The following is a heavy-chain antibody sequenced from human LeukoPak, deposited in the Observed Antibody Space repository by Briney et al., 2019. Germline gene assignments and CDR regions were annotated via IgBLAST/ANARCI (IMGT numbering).Heavy chain of an antibody. CDR1: GGSISSYY. Sequence: SETLSLTCTVSGGSISSYYWSWIRQPPGKGLEWIGYIYYSGSTNYNPSLKSRVTISVDTSKNQFSLRLSSVTAADTALYYCARGRGDRGWYFDLWGRGTLVTVSS. J-gene: IGHJ2*01. V-gene: IGHV4-59*12. CDR2: IYYSGST. D-gene: IGHD7-27*01. CDR3: ARGRGDRGWYFDL.